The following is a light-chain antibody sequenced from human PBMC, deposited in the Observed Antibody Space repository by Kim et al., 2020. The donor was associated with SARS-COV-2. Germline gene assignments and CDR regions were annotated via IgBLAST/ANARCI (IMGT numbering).Light chain of an antibody. CDR3: QQSHTTPLLT. CDR1: QSISTY. Sequence: DIQMTQSPSSLAASVGDRVTIACRASQSISTYLNWYQQKSGKAPRLLIYAASSLQSGVPSRFSGSGSGTHFTLTISSLQPEDFATYYCQQSHTTPLLTFGGGTKVYIK. J-gene: IGKJ4*01. CDR2: AAS. V-gene: IGKV1-39*01.